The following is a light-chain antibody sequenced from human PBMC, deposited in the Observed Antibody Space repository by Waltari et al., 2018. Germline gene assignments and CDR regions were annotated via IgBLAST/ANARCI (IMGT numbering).Light chain of an antibody. CDR1: QSLVHSDGNTY. Sequence: DIVMTQTPLSSPVTLGQPASISCRSGQSLVHSDGNTYLSWLQQRPGQPPRLLIYKIFNRFSGVPDRFSGSGAGTDFTLKISRVEAEDVGVYYCMQATQFPRTFGQGTKLEIK. V-gene: IGKV2-24*01. J-gene: IGKJ2*01. CDR3: MQATQFPRT. CDR2: KIF.